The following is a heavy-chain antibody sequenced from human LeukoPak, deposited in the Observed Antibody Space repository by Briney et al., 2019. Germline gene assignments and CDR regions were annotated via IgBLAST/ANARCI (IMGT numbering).Heavy chain of an antibody. D-gene: IGHD1/OR15-1a*01. CDR2: FTASAGNI. V-gene: IGHV3-23*01. CDR3: AAGGGNTFNP. CDR1: GFTFSSQA. Sequence: GGSLRLSCAASGFTFSSQALSWVRQAPGKGLEWVSSFTASAGNIHYADSVKGRFTLSRDSSKETMYLQMNSLRADDTAIYYCAAGGGNTFNPWGQGILVTVSS. J-gene: IGHJ5*02.